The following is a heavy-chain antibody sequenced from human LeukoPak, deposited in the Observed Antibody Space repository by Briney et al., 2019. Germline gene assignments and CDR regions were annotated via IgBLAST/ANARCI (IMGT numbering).Heavy chain of an antibody. CDR3: ASQYYDFRSGYRLFDY. Sequence: SETLSLTCIVSGGSINNYYWSWIRQPPGKGLEWIGEINHSGSTNYNPSLKSRVTISVDTSKNQFSLKLSSVTAADTAVYYCASQYYDFRSGYRLFDYWGQGTLVTVSS. CDR1: GGSINNYY. CDR2: INHSGST. V-gene: IGHV4-34*01. J-gene: IGHJ4*02. D-gene: IGHD3-3*01.